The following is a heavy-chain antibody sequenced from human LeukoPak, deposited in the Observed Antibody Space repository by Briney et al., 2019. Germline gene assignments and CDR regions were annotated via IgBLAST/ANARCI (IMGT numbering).Heavy chain of an antibody. V-gene: IGHV1-18*01. CDR1: GYTFTSYG. D-gene: IGHD3-9*01. CDR3: ARESYYDILTGRTLDY. CDR2: ISAYNGNT. J-gene: IGHJ4*02. Sequence: GASVKVSCKASGYTFTSYGISWVRQAPGQGLEWMGWISAYNGNTNYAQKPQGRVTMATDTSTSTAYMELRSLRSDDTAVYYCARESYYDILTGRTLDYWGQGTLVTVSS.